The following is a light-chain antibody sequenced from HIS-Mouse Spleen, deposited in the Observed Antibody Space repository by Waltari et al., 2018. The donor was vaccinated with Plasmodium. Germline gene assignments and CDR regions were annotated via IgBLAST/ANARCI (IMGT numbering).Light chain of an antibody. V-gene: IGLV4-69*01. CDR2: LNSDGSH. CDR3: QTWGTGMGV. Sequence: QLVLTQSPSASASLGASVKLTCPLSSGHSSYAIAWHPQPPEKGPRYLMKLNSDGSHSKGDGIPDRFSGSSSGAERYLTISSLQSEDEADYYCQTWGTGMGVFGGGTKLTVL. J-gene: IGLJ2*01. CDR1: SGHSSYA.